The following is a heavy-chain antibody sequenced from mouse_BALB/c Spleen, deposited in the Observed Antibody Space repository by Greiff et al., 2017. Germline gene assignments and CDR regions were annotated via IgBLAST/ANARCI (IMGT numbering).Heavy chain of an antibody. CDR3: ARLYGNSYFDY. CDR2: ISSGGSYT. Sequence: EVKVVESGGDLVKPGGSLKLSCAASGFTFSSYGMSWVRQTPDKRLEWVATISSGGSYTYYPDSVKGRFTISRDNAKNTLYLQLSSLKSEDTAMYYCARLYGNSYFDYWGQGTTLTVSS. D-gene: IGHD2-1*01. V-gene: IGHV5-6*01. J-gene: IGHJ2*01. CDR1: GFTFSSYG.